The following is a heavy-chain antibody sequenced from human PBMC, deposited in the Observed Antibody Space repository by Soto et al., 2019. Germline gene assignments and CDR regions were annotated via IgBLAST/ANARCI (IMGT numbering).Heavy chain of an antibody. D-gene: IGHD5-12*01. CDR3: ARRRDGYNFDS. Sequence: SETLSLTCAVSGGSIRSSNYYWGWFRQPPGKGLEYIGNIYYSGSTYFNPSLKSRVAISVDTAKNQFSLKLSSVTAADTAVYYCARRRDGYNFDSWGQGTLVTVSS. CDR1: GGSIRSSNYY. J-gene: IGHJ4*02. CDR2: IYYSGST. V-gene: IGHV4-39*01.